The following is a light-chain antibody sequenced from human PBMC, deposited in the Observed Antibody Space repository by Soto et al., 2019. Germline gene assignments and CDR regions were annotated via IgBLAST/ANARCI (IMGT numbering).Light chain of an antibody. J-gene: IGLJ2*01. CDR1: TGAVTSNHH. Sequence: QAVVTQEPSLTVSPGGTVTLTCGSSTGAVTSNHHPYWFQQKAGQAPRTLIYDTSNKHSWTPARFSGSLLGDKAVLTLSGVQPEDEAQYYCLLSYNAARVFGGGTKLTVL. CDR3: LLSYNAARV. CDR2: DTS. V-gene: IGLV7-46*01.